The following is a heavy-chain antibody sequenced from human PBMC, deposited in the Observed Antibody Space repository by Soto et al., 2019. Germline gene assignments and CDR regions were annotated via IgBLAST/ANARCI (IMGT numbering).Heavy chain of an antibody. CDR2: INPSGGST. CDR1: GYTFTSYY. D-gene: IGHD3-3*01. V-gene: IGHV1-46*01. CDR3: ARTAGPYYDLWSGYYDPYYYYMDV. Sequence: ASVKVSCKASGYTFTSYYMHWVRQAPGQGLEWMGIINPSGGSTSYAQKFQGRVTMTRDTSTSTVYMELSSLRSEDTAVYYCARTAGPYYDLWSGYYDPYYYYMDVWGKGTTVTVSS. J-gene: IGHJ6*03.